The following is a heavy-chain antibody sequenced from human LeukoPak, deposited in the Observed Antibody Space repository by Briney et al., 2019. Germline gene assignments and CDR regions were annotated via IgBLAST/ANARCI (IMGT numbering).Heavy chain of an antibody. D-gene: IGHD5-12*01. CDR1: GFTFSCYG. J-gene: IGHJ5*02. V-gene: IGHV3-33*06. Sequence: PGGSLRLSCAASGFTFSCYGMHWVRQAPGKGLEWVAVIWYDGSNKYYADSVKGRFTISRDNSKNTLYLQMNSLRAEDTAVYYCAKEGVVATLGNWFDPWGQGTLVTVSS. CDR2: IWYDGSNK. CDR3: AKEGVVATLGNWFDP.